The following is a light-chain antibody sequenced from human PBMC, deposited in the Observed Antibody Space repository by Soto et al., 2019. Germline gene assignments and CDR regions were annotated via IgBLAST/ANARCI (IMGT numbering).Light chain of an antibody. J-gene: IGLJ2*01. CDR1: SSDVGGYDY. Sequence: QSVLTQPASVSGSPGQSITISCTGTSSDVGGYDYVSWYQQHPGKAPKLMIYEVSNRPSGVSTRFSGSKSGNTASLTISGLQAEDEADYYCSSFTSSSPVFGGGTKLTVL. V-gene: IGLV2-14*01. CDR2: EVS. CDR3: SSFTSSSPV.